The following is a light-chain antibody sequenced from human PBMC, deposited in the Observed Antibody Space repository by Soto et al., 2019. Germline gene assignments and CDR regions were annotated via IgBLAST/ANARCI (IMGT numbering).Light chain of an antibody. CDR2: GAA. J-gene: IGKJ2*01. V-gene: IGKV3-20*01. CDR1: QSVSTS. CDR3: QQHGSSPYT. Sequence: EIVLTQSPGTLSLSPGERATLSCRASQSVSTSLAWYQQKPGQAPRLLIYGAANRATGIPDRFSGSGSGTDFTLTISRLEPEDCAVYFCQQHGSSPYTFGQGTKVDIK.